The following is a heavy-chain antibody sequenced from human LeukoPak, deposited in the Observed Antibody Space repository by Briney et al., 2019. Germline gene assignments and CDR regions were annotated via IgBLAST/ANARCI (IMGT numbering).Heavy chain of an antibody. J-gene: IGHJ4*02. D-gene: IGHD6-6*01. Sequence: GGSLRLSCTTSGFTFDTYSMNWVRQAPGKGLEWISYISSTSNTIYYADAVKGRFTISRDNAESSLYPQMNNLGADDTAVYYCARGPLSIDYWGQGILVIVSS. CDR3: ARGPLSIDY. CDR2: ISSTSNTI. V-gene: IGHV3-48*04. CDR1: GFTFDTYS.